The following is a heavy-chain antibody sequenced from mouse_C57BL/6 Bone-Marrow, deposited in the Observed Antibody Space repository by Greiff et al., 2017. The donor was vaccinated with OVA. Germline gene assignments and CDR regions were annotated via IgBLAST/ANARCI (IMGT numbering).Heavy chain of an antibody. D-gene: IGHD1-1*01. CDR3: ARNFPGSSYVNY. V-gene: IGHV1-26*01. CDR2: INPNNGGT. J-gene: IGHJ2*01. Sequence: EVQLQQSGPELVKPGASVKISCKASGYTFTDYYMNWVKQSHGKSLEWIGDINPNNGGTSYNQKFKGKATLTVDKSSSTAYMELRSLTSEDSAVYYCARNFPGSSYVNYWGQGTTLTVSS. CDR1: GYTFTDYY.